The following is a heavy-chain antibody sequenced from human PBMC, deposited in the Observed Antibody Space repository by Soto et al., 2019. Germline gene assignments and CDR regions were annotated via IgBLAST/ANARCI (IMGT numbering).Heavy chain of an antibody. J-gene: IGHJ4*02. CDR2: IGGSGSSS. V-gene: IGHV3-23*01. CDR3: AKGGAAAGVLDY. Sequence: DVQMLESGGGLVQPGGSLRLSCAASGFTLKAYGMSWLRQPPGKGLEWVSAIGGSGSSSHYADSVQGRFTISRDNSKNTMYLQMNTLTAEDTAVYFCAKGGAAAGVLDYWGQGTPVTVSS. D-gene: IGHD6-13*01. CDR1: GFTLKAYG.